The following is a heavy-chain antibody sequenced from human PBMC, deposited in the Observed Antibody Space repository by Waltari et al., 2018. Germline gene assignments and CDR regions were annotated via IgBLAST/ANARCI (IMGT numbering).Heavy chain of an antibody. CDR2: INHSGST. CDR1: GGSFSGYY. CDR3: ARGNTMVRGVPFDY. D-gene: IGHD3-10*01. V-gene: IGHV4-34*01. Sequence: QVQLQQWGAGLLKPSETLSLTCAVYGGSFSGYYWSWIRQPPGKGLEWIGEINHSGSTNYNPSLKSRVTISVDTSKNQFSLKLSSVTAADTAVYYCARGNTMVRGVPFDYWGQGTLVTVSS. J-gene: IGHJ4*02.